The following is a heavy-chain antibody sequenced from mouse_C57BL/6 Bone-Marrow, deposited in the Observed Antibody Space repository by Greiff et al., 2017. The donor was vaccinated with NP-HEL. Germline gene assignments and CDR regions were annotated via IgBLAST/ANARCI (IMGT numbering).Heavy chain of an antibody. V-gene: IGHV1-82*01. Sequence: VQLQESGPELVKPGASVKISCKASGYAFSSSWMNWVKQRPGKGLEWIGRIYPGDGDTNYNGKFKGKATLTADKSSSTAYMQLSSLTSEDSAVYFCARYDTTAPFDYWGQGTTLTVSS. J-gene: IGHJ2*01. CDR1: GYAFSSSW. D-gene: IGHD1-2*01. CDR3: ARYDTTAPFDY. CDR2: IYPGDGDT.